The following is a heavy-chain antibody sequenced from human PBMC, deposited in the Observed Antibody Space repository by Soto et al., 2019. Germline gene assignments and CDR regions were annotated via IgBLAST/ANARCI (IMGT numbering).Heavy chain of an antibody. V-gene: IGHV1-2*02. CDR3: TRDRIAGRRNPNPAQMKRFDP. CDR2: INPNSGGT. J-gene: IGHJ5*02. D-gene: IGHD6-13*01. CDR1: GYTFTGYY. Sequence: QVQMVQSGAEVKKPGASVKVPCKASGYTFTGYYMHWVRQAPGQGLECMGWINPNSGGTNYAQKFKGMVTRTRSTRFSSANWRRSRRSSSDTAVNYCTRDRIAGRRNPNPAQMKRFDPWGQGTLVTVSS.